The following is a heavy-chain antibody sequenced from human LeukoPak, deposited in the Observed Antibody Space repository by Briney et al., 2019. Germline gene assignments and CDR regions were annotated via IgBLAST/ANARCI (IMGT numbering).Heavy chain of an antibody. D-gene: IGHD3-10*01. V-gene: IGHV3-30*02. Sequence: PGGSLRLSCAASGFTFSSYGMHWVRQAPGKGLEWVAFIRYDGSNKYYADSVKGRFTISRDNSKNTLYLQMNSLRAEDTAVYYCAKGKGSLLWFGESQLELDYWGQGTLVTVSS. CDR2: IRYDGSNK. CDR1: GFTFSSYG. CDR3: AKGKGSLLWFGESQLELDY. J-gene: IGHJ4*02.